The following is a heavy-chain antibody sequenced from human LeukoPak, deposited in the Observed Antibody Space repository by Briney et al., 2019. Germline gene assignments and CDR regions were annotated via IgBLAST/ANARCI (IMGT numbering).Heavy chain of an antibody. CDR1: GGSISSYY. CDR2: IYTSGST. V-gene: IGHV4-4*07. CDR3: ARDAYYYDSSGYSNWFDP. D-gene: IGHD3-22*01. Sequence: SETLSLTCTVSGGSISSYYWSWIRQPAGKGLEWIGRIYTSGSTNYNPSLKSRVTMSVDTSKNQFSLKLSSVTAADTAVYYCARDAYYYDSSGYSNWFDPWDQGTLVTVSS. J-gene: IGHJ5*02.